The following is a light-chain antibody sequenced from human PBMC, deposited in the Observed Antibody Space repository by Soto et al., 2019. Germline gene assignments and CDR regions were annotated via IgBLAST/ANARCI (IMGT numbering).Light chain of an antibody. CDR1: QSVSSW. V-gene: IGKV1-5*03. CDR3: QQYNSYPYT. CDR2: KAS. Sequence: DIQMTQSPSTLSASVGDRVTITCRASQSVSSWLAWYHQKPGKAPKLLIYKASSLESGVPSRFSGGGSGTEFTLTISSLQPDDFATYYCQQYNSYPYTFGQGTKLEI. J-gene: IGKJ2*01.